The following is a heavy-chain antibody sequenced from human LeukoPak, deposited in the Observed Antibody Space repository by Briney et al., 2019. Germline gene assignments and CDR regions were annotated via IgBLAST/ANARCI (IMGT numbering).Heavy chain of an antibody. Sequence: SETLSLTCTVSGGSISSYYWSWIRQPPGKGLEWIGYIYCSGSTNYNPSLKSRVTISVDTSKNQFSLKLSSVTAADTAVYYCARSSGYYGNWFDPWGQGTLVTVSS. CDR3: ARSSGYYGNWFDP. V-gene: IGHV4-59*08. CDR1: GGSISSYY. D-gene: IGHD3-22*01. J-gene: IGHJ5*02. CDR2: IYCSGST.